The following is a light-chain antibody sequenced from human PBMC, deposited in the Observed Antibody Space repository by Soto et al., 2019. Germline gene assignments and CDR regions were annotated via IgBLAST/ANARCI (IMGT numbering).Light chain of an antibody. Sequence: QSVLTQPASVSGSPGQSITISCTGTSSDVGSYNLVSWYQQHPGKAPKLMIYEGDKRPSGVSNRFSGSKSGNTASLTISGLQAEDEADYYCQSYDNRLSGSVVFGGGTKLTVL. CDR2: EGD. J-gene: IGLJ2*01. CDR1: SSDVGSYNL. V-gene: IGLV2-23*01. CDR3: QSYDNRLSGSVV.